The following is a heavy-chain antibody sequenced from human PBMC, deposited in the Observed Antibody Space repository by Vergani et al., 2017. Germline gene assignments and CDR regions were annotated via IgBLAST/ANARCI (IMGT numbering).Heavy chain of an antibody. V-gene: IGHV3-74*03. CDR3: ARDITLRSGYDTPSP. Sequence: DVHLAESGGGFFQPGGSLRLSCSASGFSFNSYWMHWVRQVSGKGLLWVSRIKSDGSITAYADSVKGRFTISRDNAQNTLYLQMNSLRVEDTAVYYCARDITLRSGYDTPSPWGQGTLVTVSS. J-gene: IGHJ5*02. CDR2: IKSDGSIT. D-gene: IGHD5-12*01. CDR1: GFSFNSYW.